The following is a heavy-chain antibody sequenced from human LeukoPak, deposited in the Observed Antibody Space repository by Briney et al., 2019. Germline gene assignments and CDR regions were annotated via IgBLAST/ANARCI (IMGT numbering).Heavy chain of an antibody. J-gene: IGHJ4*02. CDR2: ISSSGSTI. CDR1: GGSFSHYY. V-gene: IGHV3-11*04. D-gene: IGHD3-22*01. Sequence: LSLTCAVYGGSFSHYYMSWIRQAPGKGLEWVSYISSSGSTIYYADSVKGRFTISRDNAKNSLYLQMNSLRAEDTAVYYCARDPGRYYDSSGYYPGYWGQGTLVTVSS. CDR3: ARDPGRYYDSSGYYPGY.